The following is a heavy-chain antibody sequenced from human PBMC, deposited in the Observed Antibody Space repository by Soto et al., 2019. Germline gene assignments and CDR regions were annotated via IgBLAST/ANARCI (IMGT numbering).Heavy chain of an antibody. CDR2: ISSYGSDT. V-gene: IGHV3-74*01. D-gene: IGHD3-16*01. J-gene: IGHJ6*02. Sequence: EVQLVESGGGLVLPGGSLRLSCAASGFTFSRYWMHWVRQAPGKGLVWVARISSYGSDTHYADSVKGRFTISRDNANNTMYLQMNSLRAEDRAVYYCASNYAYAEGYYWYGIDVWGQGTTVTVSS. CDR3: ASNYAYAEGYYWYGIDV. CDR1: GFTFSRYW.